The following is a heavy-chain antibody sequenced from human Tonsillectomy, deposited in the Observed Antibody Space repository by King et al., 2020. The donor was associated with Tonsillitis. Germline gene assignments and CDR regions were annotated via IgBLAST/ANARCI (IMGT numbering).Heavy chain of an antibody. CDR2: IDGSGGRT. D-gene: IGHD1-26*01. Sequence: VQLVESGGGLVQPGGSLRLSCAASGFTFSNYAMNWVRQAPGKGLEWVSGIDGSGGRTFYADSVKGRFTISRDNSKNTLFLQMNSLRAEDTAVYYCAKPSLWDSGSYVGFDCWGQGTLVTVSS. CDR1: GFTFSNYA. J-gene: IGHJ4*02. V-gene: IGHV3-23*04. CDR3: AKPSLWDSGSYVGFDC.